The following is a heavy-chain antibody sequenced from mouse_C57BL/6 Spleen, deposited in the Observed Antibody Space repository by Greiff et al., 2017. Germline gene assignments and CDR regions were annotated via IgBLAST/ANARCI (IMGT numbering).Heavy chain of an antibody. Sequence: QVQLQQSGAELARPGASVKLSCKASGYTFTSYGISWVKQRTGQGLEWIGEIYPRSGNTYYNEKFKGKATLTADKSSSTAYMELLSLTSEDSSVYFCARGGCDGYRYAMDYWCQGTSVTVSS. J-gene: IGHJ4*01. CDR2: IYPRSGNT. CDR1: GYTFTSYG. CDR3: ARGGCDGYRYAMDY. V-gene: IGHV1-81*01. D-gene: IGHD2-3*01.